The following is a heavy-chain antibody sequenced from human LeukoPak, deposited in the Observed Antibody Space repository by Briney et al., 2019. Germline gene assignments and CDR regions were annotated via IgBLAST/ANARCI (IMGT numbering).Heavy chain of an antibody. CDR2: IRYDGSNK. V-gene: IGHV3-30*02. D-gene: IGHD1-26*01. J-gene: IGHJ3*02. CDR1: GFTFSSYG. CDR3: AKGEEVGATLGAFDI. Sequence: GGSLRLSCAASGFTFSSYGMHWVRRAPGRGLVWVAFIRYDGSNKYYADSVKGLFTISRDNSKNTLYLQMNSLRAENTAVYYCAKGEEVGATLGAFDIWGQGTMVTVSS.